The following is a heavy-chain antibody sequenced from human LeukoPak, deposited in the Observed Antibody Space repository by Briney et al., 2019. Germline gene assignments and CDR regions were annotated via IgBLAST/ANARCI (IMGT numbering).Heavy chain of an antibody. CDR1: GYTFTSYD. CDR2: MNPNSGNT. V-gene: IGHV1-8*01. J-gene: IGHJ4*02. CDR3: ARGLKVRGAIEWGIDY. D-gene: IGHD3-10*01. Sequence: ASVKVSCKASGYTFTSYDINWVRQATGQGLEWMGWMNPNSGNTGYAQRFQGRVTMTRNTSISTAYMELSSLRSEDTAVYYCARGLKVRGAIEWGIDYWGQGTLVTVSS.